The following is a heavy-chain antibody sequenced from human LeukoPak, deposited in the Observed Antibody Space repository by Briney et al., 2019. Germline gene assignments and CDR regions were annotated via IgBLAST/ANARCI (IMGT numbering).Heavy chain of an antibody. CDR2: INHNSGDK. CDR3: ARANFLYCSSTTCLFDY. J-gene: IGHJ4*02. CDR1: GYTFTDYY. D-gene: IGHD2-2*01. V-gene: IGHV1-2*02. Sequence: GGSVKVSCKASGYTFTDYYLHWVRQAPGQGFEWVGWINHNSGDKNYAQKFQGRVTMTRDNSISTAYMDMSRLRSDDTAVYYCARANFLYCSSTTCLFDYWGQGTLVTVSS.